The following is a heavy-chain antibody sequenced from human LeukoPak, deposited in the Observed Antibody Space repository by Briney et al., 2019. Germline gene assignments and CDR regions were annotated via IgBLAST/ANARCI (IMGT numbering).Heavy chain of an antibody. CDR1: GFTFSGYW. CDR2: INSDGSST. J-gene: IGHJ4*02. Sequence: GGSLRLSCAASGFTFSGYWMHWVRQAPGKGLVWVSRINSDGSSTSFADSVKGRFTISRDNAKNTLYLQMNSLRAEDTAVYYCARDSAYRSGWILFDYWGQGTLVTVSS. D-gene: IGHD6-19*01. V-gene: IGHV3-74*01. CDR3: ARDSAYRSGWILFDY.